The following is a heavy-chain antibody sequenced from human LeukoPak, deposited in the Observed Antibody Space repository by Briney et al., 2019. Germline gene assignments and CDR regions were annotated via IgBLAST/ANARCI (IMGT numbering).Heavy chain of an antibody. CDR1: GLTFRSYG. CDR2: IWYDGSNK. J-gene: IGHJ3*02. Sequence: PGGSLRLSCAASGLTFRSYGMHWVRQAPGKGLDWVAVIWYDGSNKYYADSVKGRFTISRDNSKNTLYLQMNSLRAEDTAVYYCARDGAPMVPDAFDIWGQGTMVTVSS. D-gene: IGHD3-10*01. V-gene: IGHV3-33*01. CDR3: ARDGAPMVPDAFDI.